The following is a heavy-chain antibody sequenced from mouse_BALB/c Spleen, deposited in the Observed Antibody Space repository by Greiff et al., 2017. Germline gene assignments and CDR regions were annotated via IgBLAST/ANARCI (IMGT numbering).Heavy chain of an antibody. V-gene: IGHV1-5*01. CDR2: IYPGNSDT. J-gene: IGHJ4*01. Sequence: EVQLQQSGTVLARPGASVKMSCKASGYTFTSYWMHWVKQRPGQGLEWIGAIYPGNSDTSYNQKFKGKAKLTAVTSTSTAYMELSSLTNEDSAVYYCTSLATYYAMDYWGQGTSVTVSS. CDR1: GYTFTSYW. CDR3: TSLATYYAMDY. D-gene: IGHD6-1*01.